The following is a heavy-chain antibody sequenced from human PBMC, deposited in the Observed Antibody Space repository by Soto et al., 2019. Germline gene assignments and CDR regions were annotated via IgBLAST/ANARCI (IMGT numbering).Heavy chain of an antibody. D-gene: IGHD3-9*01. V-gene: IGHV1-8*01. J-gene: IGHJ4*02. CDR1: GYTFTSYD. CDR3: ARGSILTGYYSGRALGY. Sequence: ASVKVSCKASGYTFTSYDINWVRQATGQGLEWMGWTNPNSGNTGYAQKFQGRVTMTRNTSIRTAYMELSSLRSEDTAVYYCARGSILTGYYSGRALGYWGQGTLVTVSS. CDR2: TNPNSGNT.